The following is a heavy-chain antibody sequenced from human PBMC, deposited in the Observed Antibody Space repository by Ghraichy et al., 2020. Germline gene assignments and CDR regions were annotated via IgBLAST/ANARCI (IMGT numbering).Heavy chain of an antibody. CDR1: GGSISSGGYS. CDR2: IYHSGST. D-gene: IGHD2-21*02. J-gene: IGHJ4*02. CDR3: AREGKVYCGGDCSVGIDY. V-gene: IGHV4-30-2*01. Sequence: SETLSLTCTVSGGSISSGGYSWGWIRQPPGKGLEWIGYIYHSGSTYYNPSLKSRVTISVDRSKNQFSLKLSSVTAADTAVYYCAREGKVYCGGDCSVGIDYWGQGTLVTVSS.